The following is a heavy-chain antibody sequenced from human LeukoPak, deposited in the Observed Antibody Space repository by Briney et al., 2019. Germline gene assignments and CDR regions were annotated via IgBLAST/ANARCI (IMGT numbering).Heavy chain of an antibody. CDR3: ARDPEGYCSGGNCYSFWFDP. Sequence: ASVKVSCKASGGTFSSYAISWVRQAPGQGLEWMGRIIPILGIANYAQKFQGRVTITADKSTSTAYMELSGLRFEDTAVYYCARDPEGYCSGGNCYSFWFDPWGQGTLVTVSS. J-gene: IGHJ5*02. V-gene: IGHV1-69*04. CDR1: GGTFSSYA. CDR2: IIPILGIA. D-gene: IGHD2-15*01.